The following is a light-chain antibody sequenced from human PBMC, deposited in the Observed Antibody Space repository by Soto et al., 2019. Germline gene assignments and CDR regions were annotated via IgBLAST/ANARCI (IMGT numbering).Light chain of an antibody. CDR3: QQLNSYPQLT. CDR1: QGISSY. Sequence: DIQLTQSPSFLSASVGDRVTVTCRASQGISSYLAWYQQKPETAPKLLIYAASTLQSVVPSRFSGSGSGTEFTLTISSLQAEDFTTYYCQQLNSYPQLTFGGGTKVEIK. CDR2: AAS. J-gene: IGKJ4*01. V-gene: IGKV1-9*01.